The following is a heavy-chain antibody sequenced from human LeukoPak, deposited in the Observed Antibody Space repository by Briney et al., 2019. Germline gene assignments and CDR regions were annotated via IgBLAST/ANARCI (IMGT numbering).Heavy chain of an antibody. CDR3: ASACSGGSCYSAY. CDR2: ISSSSSNI. D-gene: IGHD2-15*01. V-gene: IGHV3-48*04. CDR1: GFTFSNYA. J-gene: IGHJ4*02. Sequence: PGGSLRLSCAASGFTFSNYAMSWVRQAPGKGLEWVPYISSSSSNIYYADSVKGRFTISRDNAKNSLYLQMNSLRAEDTAVYYCASACSGGSCYSAYWGQGTLVTVSS.